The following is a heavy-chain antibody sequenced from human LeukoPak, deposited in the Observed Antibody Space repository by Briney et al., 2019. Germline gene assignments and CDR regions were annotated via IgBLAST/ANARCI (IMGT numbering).Heavy chain of an antibody. Sequence: SETLSLTCAVYGESLNSYYWSWVRQPPGGGLEWIGEIYESGTTKYNPSLKSRVTISMVPSKQQFSLSLSSVTAADTAVYYCARGAWATRLGSWGLGTPVIVSS. J-gene: IGHJ4*02. CDR1: GESLNSYY. CDR2: IYESGTT. V-gene: IGHV4-34*01. D-gene: IGHD2-15*01. CDR3: ARGAWATRLGS.